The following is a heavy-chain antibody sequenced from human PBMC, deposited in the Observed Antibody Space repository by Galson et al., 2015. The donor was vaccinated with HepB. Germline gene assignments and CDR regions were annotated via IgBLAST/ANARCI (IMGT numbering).Heavy chain of an antibody. J-gene: IGHJ4*02. CDR2: INPKAGNT. D-gene: IGHD1-26*01. Sequence: SVKVSCKASGYTFTNYYIHWVRQAPGQGLEWMGIINPKAGNTNYAQRFQGGVTMSRDTSTSTVYMVLSSLRSEDTAVYYCAREMEATYYFDYWGQGTLVTVSS. CDR3: AREMEATYYFDY. CDR1: GYTFTNYY. V-gene: IGHV1-46*01.